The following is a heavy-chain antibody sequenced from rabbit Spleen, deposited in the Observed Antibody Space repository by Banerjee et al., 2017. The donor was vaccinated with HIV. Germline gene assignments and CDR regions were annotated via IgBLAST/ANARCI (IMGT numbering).Heavy chain of an antibody. CDR1: GFSFSSSYY. CDR3: ARDTGSSFSSYGMDL. J-gene: IGHJ6*01. Sequence: QSLEESGGDLVKPGASLTLTCTASGFSFSSSYYMCWVRQAPGKGLECIACIYGGSSGSTYYASWAKGRFTCSKTSSTTVTLQMTRLTAADTATYFCARDTGSSFSSYGMDLWGQGTLVTVS. D-gene: IGHD8-1*01. CDR2: IYGGSSGST. V-gene: IGHV1S40*01.